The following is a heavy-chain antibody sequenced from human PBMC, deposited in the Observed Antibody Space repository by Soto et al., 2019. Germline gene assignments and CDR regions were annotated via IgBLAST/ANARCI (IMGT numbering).Heavy chain of an antibody. V-gene: IGHV1-8*01. J-gene: IGHJ4*02. CDR2: MNPNSGNT. Sequence: ASVKASCKSSGYTITSYDINCVRQATGQGLEWMGWMNPNSGNTGYAQKFQGRVTMTRNTSISTAYMELSSLRSEDTAVYYCARSSTTATADYWGQGTLVTAPQ. CDR1: GYTITSYD. D-gene: IGHD4-17*01. CDR3: ARSSTTATADY.